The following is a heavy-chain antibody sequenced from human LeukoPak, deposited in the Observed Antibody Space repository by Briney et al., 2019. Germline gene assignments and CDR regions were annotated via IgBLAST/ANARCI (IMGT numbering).Heavy chain of an antibody. CDR1: GGFISSYY. V-gene: IGHV4-4*07. Sequence: KSSETLSLTCTVSGGFISSYYWSWIRQPAGKGLEWIGRIYTSGSTNYNPSLKSRVTMSVDTSKNQFSLKLSSVTAADTAVYYCARDIGRPTFGGVIATYFDYWGQGTLVTVSS. J-gene: IGHJ4*02. CDR3: ARDIGRPTFGGVIATYFDY. CDR2: IYTSGST. D-gene: IGHD3-16*02.